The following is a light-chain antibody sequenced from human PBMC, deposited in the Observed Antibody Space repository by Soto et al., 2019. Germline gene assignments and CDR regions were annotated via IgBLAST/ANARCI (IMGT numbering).Light chain of an antibody. Sequence: DTQMSMSPSTLSASVGERVTITCRASQSISSWLAWYQQKPGKAPKVLIYDASIFDRGVPSRYSGRRSGTEFTPTISSLQPDAFAPYYSQHSTSHSDAFSQGTNVDVK. CDR1: QSISSW. CDR2: DAS. CDR3: QHSTSHSDA. V-gene: IGKV1-5*01. J-gene: IGKJ1*01.